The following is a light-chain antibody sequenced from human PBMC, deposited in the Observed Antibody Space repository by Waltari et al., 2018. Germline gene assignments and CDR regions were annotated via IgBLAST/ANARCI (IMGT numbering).Light chain of an antibody. J-gene: IGKJ5*01. V-gene: IGKV1-39*01. CDR1: QSISSY. Sequence: DIQMTQSPSSLSASVVDRVTITCRASQSISSYLNWYQQKPGKAPKLLIYAASSLQSGVPSRFSGSGSGTDFTLTISSLQPEDFATYYCQQSYSTPRITFGQGTRLEIK. CDR3: QQSYSTPRIT. CDR2: AAS.